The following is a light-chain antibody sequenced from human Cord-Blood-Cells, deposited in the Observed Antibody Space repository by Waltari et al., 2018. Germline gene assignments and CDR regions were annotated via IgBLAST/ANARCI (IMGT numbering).Light chain of an antibody. CDR1: SSDVGSYNH. V-gene: IGLV2-23*01. Sequence: QSALTQPASVSGSPGQSITISCTGTSSDVGSYNHVSWYQQHPGKPPKLLIYEGSKRPSGVSNRFSGSKSGNTASLTISGLQAEDEADYYCCSYAGSSTWVFGGGTKLTVL. J-gene: IGLJ3*02. CDR2: EGS. CDR3: CSYAGSSTWV.